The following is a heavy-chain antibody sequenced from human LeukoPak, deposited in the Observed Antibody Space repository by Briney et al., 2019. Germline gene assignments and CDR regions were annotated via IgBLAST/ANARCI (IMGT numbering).Heavy chain of an antibody. J-gene: IGHJ4*02. CDR1: GGSISSSSYY. Sequence: PSETLSLTCTVSGGSISSSSYYWGWIRQPPGKGLEWIGYIYYSGSTYYNPSLKSRVTISVDTSKNQFSLKLSSVTAADTAVYYCARDGHDYSNLWLDYWGQGTLVTVSS. D-gene: IGHD4-11*01. CDR3: ARDGHDYSNLWLDY. V-gene: IGHV4-30-4*08. CDR2: IYYSGST.